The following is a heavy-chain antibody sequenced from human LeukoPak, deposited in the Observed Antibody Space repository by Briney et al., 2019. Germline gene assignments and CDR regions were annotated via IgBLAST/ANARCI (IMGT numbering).Heavy chain of an antibody. V-gene: IGHV4-34*01. J-gene: IGHJ5*02. CDR1: GGSFSGYY. CDR3: ARDLWLDP. D-gene: IGHD3/OR15-3a*01. Sequence: SETLSLTCAVYGGSFSGYYGSWIRQPPGRGLEWIGEINHSRSTNYNPSLKSRVTISVDTSKTQFSLKLSSVTAAETAVYYCARDLWLDPWGQGTLVTVSS. CDR2: INHSRST.